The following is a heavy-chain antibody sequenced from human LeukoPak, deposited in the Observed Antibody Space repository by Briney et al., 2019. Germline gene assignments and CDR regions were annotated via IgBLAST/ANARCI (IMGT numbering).Heavy chain of an antibody. D-gene: IGHD4-17*01. J-gene: IGHJ6*02. V-gene: IGHV3-30*04. CDR3: EGNTLTTPTHYLFGMDV. Sequence: GGSLRLSCAASGFAFSSNAMHWVCKPPGKWMDWVPVRSIDGSHKNYADSVKGRFTISRDNSKNTLYLLMNSLRAEDTAVYYCEGNTLTTPTHYLFGMDVWGEGTTV. CDR1: GFAFSSNA. CDR2: RSIDGSHK.